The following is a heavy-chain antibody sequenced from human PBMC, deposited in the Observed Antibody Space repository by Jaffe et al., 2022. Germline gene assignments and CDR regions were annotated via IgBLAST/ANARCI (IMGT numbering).Heavy chain of an antibody. V-gene: IGHV2-70*20. D-gene: IGHD3-10*01. CDR2: IDWDDDK. CDR3: ARIRLIYGSGSRQGADWYFDL. Sequence: QVTLRESGPALVKPTQTLTLTCTFSGFSLSTSGMCVSWVRQPPGKALEWLALIDWDDDKYYSTSLKTRLTISKDTSKNQVVLTMTNMDPVDTATYYCARIRLIYGSGSRQGADWYFDLWGRGTLVTVSS. J-gene: IGHJ2*01. CDR1: GFSLSTSGMC.